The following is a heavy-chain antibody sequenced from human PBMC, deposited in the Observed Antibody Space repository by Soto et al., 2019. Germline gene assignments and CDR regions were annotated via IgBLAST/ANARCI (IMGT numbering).Heavy chain of an antibody. D-gene: IGHD6-13*01. Sequence: ASVKVSCKVSGYTLTELSMHWVRQAPGKGLEWMGGFNPEDGETIYAQKFQGRVTITADESTSTAYMELSSLRSEDTAVYYCARGNSSSWLYYYYYYGMDVWGQGTTVTVSS. J-gene: IGHJ6*02. V-gene: IGHV1-24*01. CDR3: ARGNSSSWLYYYYYYGMDV. CDR1: GYTLTELS. CDR2: FNPEDGET.